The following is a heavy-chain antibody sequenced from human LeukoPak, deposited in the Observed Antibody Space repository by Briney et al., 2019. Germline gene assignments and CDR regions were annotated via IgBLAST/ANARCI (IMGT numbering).Heavy chain of an antibody. CDR1: GYTFTGYY. V-gene: IGHV1-2*02. D-gene: IGHD5-24*01. CDR3: ANSRDGYNTELDY. CDR2: INPNSGGT. J-gene: IGHJ4*02. Sequence: ASVKVSCKASGYTFTGYYIHWVRQAPGQGLEWMGWINPNSGGTNYAQKFQGRVTVTSDTSMSTAYMELSRLRSDDTAVYYCANSRDGYNTELDYWGQGTLVTVSS.